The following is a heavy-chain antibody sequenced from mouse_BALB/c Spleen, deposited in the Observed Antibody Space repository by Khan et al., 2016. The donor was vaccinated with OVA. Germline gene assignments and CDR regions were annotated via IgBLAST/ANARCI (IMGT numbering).Heavy chain of an antibody. V-gene: IGHV9-3-1*01. CDR3: VKGDDYDGTY. CDR2: INTYTGET. CDR1: GYTFTNYG. D-gene: IGHD2-4*01. Sequence: QIQLVQSGPELKKPGEMVKISCKASGYTFTNYGMNWVKQAPGKGLKWMGWINTYTGETTYTDAFKGRFAFSLETSATTAYLQINSLKNEDTATYFCVKGDDYDGTYWGQGTLVTVST. J-gene: IGHJ3*01.